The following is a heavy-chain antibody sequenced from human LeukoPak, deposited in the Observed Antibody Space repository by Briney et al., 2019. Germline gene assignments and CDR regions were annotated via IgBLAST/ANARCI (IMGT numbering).Heavy chain of an antibody. J-gene: IGHJ5*02. CDR3: ARDLPIPAAGPINWFDP. D-gene: IGHD6-13*01. V-gene: IGHV1-2*02. Sequence: GASVKVSCKASGYTFTGYYMHWVRQAPGQGLEWMGWINPNSGGTNYAQKFQGRVTMTRDTSISTAYMELSRLRSDDTAVYYCARDLPIPAAGPINWFDPWGQGTLVTVSS. CDR1: GYTFTGYY. CDR2: INPNSGGT.